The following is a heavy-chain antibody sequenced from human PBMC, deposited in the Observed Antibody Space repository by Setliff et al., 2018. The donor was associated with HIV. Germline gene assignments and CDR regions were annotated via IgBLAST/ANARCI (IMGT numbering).Heavy chain of an antibody. J-gene: IGHJ4*02. CDR3: SRVHSPLYYDILTGYLDY. Sequence: GGSLRLSCTASGFTFGDYAMTWVRQAPGKGLEWVGFINSNTCGGTTDYAASVKGRFTISRDDSKSSAYPLMNSLKTEDTAVYYCSRVHSPLYYDILTGYLDYWGQGTLVTVSS. CDR1: GFTFGDYA. CDR2: INSNTCGGTT. D-gene: IGHD3-9*01. V-gene: IGHV3-49*04.